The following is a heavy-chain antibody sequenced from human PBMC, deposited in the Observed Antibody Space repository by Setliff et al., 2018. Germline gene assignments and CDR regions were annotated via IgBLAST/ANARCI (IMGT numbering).Heavy chain of an antibody. CDR3: AREVPGYSGALDF. V-gene: IGHV1-2*02. CDR1: GYTFTSFF. CDR2: INSNSGST. D-gene: IGHD5-12*01. Sequence: ASVKVSCKASGYTFTSFFHQWVRQAPGQGLEWLGWINSNSGSTTYTQKFQGRVTMTRDTSINTVYMELKSLTSDDSAVYYCAREVPGYSGALDFWGRGTLVTVSS. J-gene: IGHJ5*01.